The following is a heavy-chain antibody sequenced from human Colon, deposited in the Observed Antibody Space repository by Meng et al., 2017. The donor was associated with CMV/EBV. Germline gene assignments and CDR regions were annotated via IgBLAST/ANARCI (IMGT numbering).Heavy chain of an antibody. J-gene: IGHJ4*02. D-gene: IGHD1-26*01. CDR1: GDSISSSSYY. CDR2: IYFSGNT. Sequence: GSLRLSCIVSGDSISSSSYYWGWIRQSPGKGLEWIGTIYFSGNTYYNPSLKSRVTISVDTSKNHFSLKLTSVTAADTAVYYCASPGTSSGSSIDFWGQGTLVTVSS. V-gene: IGHV4-39*02. CDR3: ASPGTSSGSSIDF.